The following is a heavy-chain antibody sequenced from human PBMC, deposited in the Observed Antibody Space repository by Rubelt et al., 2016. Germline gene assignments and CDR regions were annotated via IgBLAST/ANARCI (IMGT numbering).Heavy chain of an antibody. CDR3: ATDISSGWYYFDY. D-gene: IGHD6-19*01. CDR2: FGPEDGET. J-gene: IGHJ4*02. CDR1: GYTLTELS. Sequence: QVQLVQSGAEVKKPGASVKVSCKVSGYTLTELSMHWVRKAPGKGLERMGGFGPEDGETIYAQNFQGRVTMTEDTSTDTAYMELSSLRSEDTAVYYCATDISSGWYYFDYWGQGTLVTVSS. V-gene: IGHV1-24*01.